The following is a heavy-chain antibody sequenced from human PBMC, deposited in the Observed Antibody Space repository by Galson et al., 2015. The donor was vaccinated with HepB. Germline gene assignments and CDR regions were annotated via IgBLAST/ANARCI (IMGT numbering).Heavy chain of an antibody. J-gene: IGHJ6*03. D-gene: IGHD2-2*01. V-gene: IGHV1-18*01. CDR3: ARKVVPAAISVGYYYYYYMDV. CDR1: GYTFTSYG. CDR2: ISAYNGNT. Sequence: SVKVSCKASGYTFTSYGISWVRQAPGQGLEWMGWISAYNGNTNYAQKLQGRVTMTTDTSTSTAYMELRSLRSDDTAVYYCARKVVPAAISVGYYYYYYMDVWGKGTTVTVSS.